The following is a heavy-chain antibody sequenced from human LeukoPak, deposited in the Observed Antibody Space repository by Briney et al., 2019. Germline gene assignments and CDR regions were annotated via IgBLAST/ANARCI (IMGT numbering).Heavy chain of an antibody. J-gene: IGHJ6*03. Sequence: SETLSLTCAVYGGSFSGYYWSWIRQPPGKGLEWIGEINHSGSTNYNPSLKSRVTISVDTSKNQFSLKLSSVTAADTAVYYCARGRGVYYYYYHMDVWGKGTTVTVSS. CDR2: INHSGST. CDR1: GGSFSGYY. CDR3: ARGRGVYYYYYHMDV. D-gene: IGHD3-10*01. V-gene: IGHV4-34*01.